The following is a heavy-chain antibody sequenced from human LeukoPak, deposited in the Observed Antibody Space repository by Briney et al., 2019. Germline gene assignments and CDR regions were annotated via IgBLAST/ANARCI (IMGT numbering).Heavy chain of an antibody. J-gene: IGHJ5*02. Sequence: SETLSLTCTVSGGSISSHYWSWIRQPPGKGLEWIGYIYYSGSTNHNPSLKSRVTISVDTSKNQFSLKLSSVTAADTAVYYCARVFDCSGGSCPNWFDPWGQGTLVTVSS. V-gene: IGHV4-59*11. D-gene: IGHD2-15*01. CDR1: GGSISSHY. CDR3: ARVFDCSGGSCPNWFDP. CDR2: IYYSGST.